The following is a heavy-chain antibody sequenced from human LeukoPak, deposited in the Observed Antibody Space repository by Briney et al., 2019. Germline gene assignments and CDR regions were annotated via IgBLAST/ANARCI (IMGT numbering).Heavy chain of an antibody. CDR3: ARDSSPYYDYVWGSYRSYYDY. CDR1: GFTFSSYW. D-gene: IGHD3-16*02. Sequence: PGGSLRLSCAASGFTFSSYWMHWVRQAPGKGLVWVSRINSDGSSTSYADSVKGRFTISRDNAKNTLYLQMNSLRAEDTAVYYCARDSSPYYDYVWGSYRSYYDYWGQGTLVTVSS. CDR2: INSDGSST. J-gene: IGHJ4*02. V-gene: IGHV3-74*01.